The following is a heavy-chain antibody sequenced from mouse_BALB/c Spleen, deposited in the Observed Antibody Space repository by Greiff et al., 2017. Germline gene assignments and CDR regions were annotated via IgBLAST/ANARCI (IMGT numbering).Heavy chain of an antibody. CDR3: ARSGGSSSWFAD. CDR2: ISSGSSTI. Sequence: EVQLVESGGGLVQPGGSRKLSCAASGFTFSSFGMHWVRQAPEKGLEWVAYISSGSSTIYYADTVKGRVTISRDNPKNTLFLQMTSLRSEDTAMYYCARSGGSSSWFADWGQGTLVTVSA. J-gene: IGHJ3*01. V-gene: IGHV5-17*02. CDR1: GFTFSSFG. D-gene: IGHD1-1*01.